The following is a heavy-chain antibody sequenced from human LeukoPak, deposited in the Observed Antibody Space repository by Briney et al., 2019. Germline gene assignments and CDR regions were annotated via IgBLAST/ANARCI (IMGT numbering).Heavy chain of an antibody. CDR2: INHSGST. CDR3: ARGRGYSYGSPLTYYFDY. D-gene: IGHD5-18*01. J-gene: IGHJ4*02. Sequence: PSETLSLTCAVYGGSFSGYYWSWIRQPPGKGLEWIGEINHSGSTNYNPSLKSRVTISVDTSKNQFSLKLSSVTAADTAVYYCARGRGYSYGSPLTYYFDYWGQGTLVTVSS. V-gene: IGHV4-34*01. CDR1: GGSFSGYY.